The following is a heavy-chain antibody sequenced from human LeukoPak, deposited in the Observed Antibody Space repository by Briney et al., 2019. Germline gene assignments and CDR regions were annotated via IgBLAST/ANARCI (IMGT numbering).Heavy chain of an antibody. CDR3: ARVRYCSTNRCYDREFDN. CDR2: IYYSGNT. CDR1: GGSISNYY. Sequence: SETLSLTCTVSGGSISNYYWSWIRQPPGMGLEWIGYIYYSGNTNYNPSLKSRVTISVDTSKNQFSLKLNSVTAADTAVYYCARVRYCSTNRCYDREFDNWGQGTLVTVSS. D-gene: IGHD2-2*01. J-gene: IGHJ4*02. V-gene: IGHV4-59*01.